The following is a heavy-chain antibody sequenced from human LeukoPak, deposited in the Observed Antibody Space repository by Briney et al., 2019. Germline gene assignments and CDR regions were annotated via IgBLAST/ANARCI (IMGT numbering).Heavy chain of an antibody. CDR1: GFTFSSYW. Sequence: PGGSLRLSCAASGFTFSSYWMHWVRQAPGKGPVWVSRISPDGSSALYADSVKGRFTISRDNSKNTLYLQMNSLRAEDTAVYYCAKDYWGVGGIDYWGQGTLVTVSS. CDR3: AKDYWGVGGIDY. D-gene: IGHD4-23*01. CDR2: ISPDGSSA. J-gene: IGHJ4*02. V-gene: IGHV3-74*01.